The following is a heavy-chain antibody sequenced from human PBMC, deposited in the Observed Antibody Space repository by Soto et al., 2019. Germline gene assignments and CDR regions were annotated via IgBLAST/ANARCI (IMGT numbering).Heavy chain of an antibody. Sequence: EVQLLESGGGLVQPGGSLRLSCAASGFTFSSFALNWVRQAPGKGLEWVSIISGSADSTFYADSVKGRFTISRDNSKNMLYLQINRLRAEDTAVYYCAKTRGAMIYAISVYGMDAWGQGTTVTVSS. V-gene: IGHV3-23*01. J-gene: IGHJ6*02. CDR1: GFTFSSFA. D-gene: IGHD2-8*01. CDR3: AKTRGAMIYAISVYGMDA. CDR2: ISGSADST.